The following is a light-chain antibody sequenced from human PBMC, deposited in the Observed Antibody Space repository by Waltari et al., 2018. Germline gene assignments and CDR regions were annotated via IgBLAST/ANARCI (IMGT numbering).Light chain of an antibody. CDR3: SSYTARSTLV. V-gene: IGLV2-14*01. Sequence: QSALTQSASVSGSPGQTITISCTGTISDVGGYNFVSWYQQLPGKPPKLLIYGVDQRPSGVSLRFSGSKSANTATLTISGLQPEDEGDYFCSSYTARSTLVFGGGTKLTVL. J-gene: IGLJ3*02. CDR2: GVD. CDR1: ISDVGGYNF.